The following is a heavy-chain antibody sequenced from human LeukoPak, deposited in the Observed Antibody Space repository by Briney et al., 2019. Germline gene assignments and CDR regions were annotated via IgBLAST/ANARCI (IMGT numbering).Heavy chain of an antibody. CDR2: IYTTGTT. V-gene: IGHV4-4*07. Sequence: SETLSLTCTVSGGSINSYYWSWVRQPAGKGLEWIGRIYTTGTTNYNPSLSSRLTMSVDTSKNQFSLNLKSVTAADTAVYYCATVGYIGSSWLFDYWGQGTLVTVSS. D-gene: IGHD1-26*01. CDR1: GGSINSYY. CDR3: ATVGYIGSSWLFDY. J-gene: IGHJ4*02.